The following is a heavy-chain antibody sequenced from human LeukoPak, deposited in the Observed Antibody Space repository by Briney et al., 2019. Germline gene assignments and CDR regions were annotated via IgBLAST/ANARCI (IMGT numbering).Heavy chain of an antibody. CDR2: ISSSGSTI. D-gene: IGHD4-17*01. V-gene: IGHV3-48*04. CDR3: ASGGDYAVAFDI. CDR1: GFTFSSYW. Sequence: PGGSLRLSCEASGFTFSSYWMRWVRQAPGKGLEWVSYISSSGSTIYYADSVKGRFTISRDNAKNSLYLQMNSLRAEDTAVYYCASGGDYAVAFDIWGQGTMVTVSS. J-gene: IGHJ3*02.